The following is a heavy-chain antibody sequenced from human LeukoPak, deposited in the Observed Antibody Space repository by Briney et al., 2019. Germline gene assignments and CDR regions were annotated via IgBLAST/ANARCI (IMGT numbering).Heavy chain of an antibody. V-gene: IGHV1-8*03. D-gene: IGHD3-3*01. CDR2: MNPNSGNT. Sequence: GASVKVSCKASGYTFTGYYMHWVRQAPGQGLEWMGWMNPNSGNTGYAQKFQGRVTITKNTSISTAYMELSSLRSEDTAVYYCARAYPEYYDFWSGYSYYFDYWGQGTLVTVSS. CDR1: GYTFTGYY. CDR3: ARAYPEYYDFWSGYSYYFDY. J-gene: IGHJ4*02.